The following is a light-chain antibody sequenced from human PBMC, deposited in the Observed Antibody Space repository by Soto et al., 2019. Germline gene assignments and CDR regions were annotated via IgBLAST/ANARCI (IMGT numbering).Light chain of an antibody. CDR1: QGIRND. CDR3: QHSYSTPIT. CDR2: AAS. J-gene: IGKJ5*01. V-gene: IGKV1-39*01. Sequence: IQMTQSPSSLSSSLLDIVTITLLASQGIRNDLGWYQQKQGKANKVLIYAASSLQSGVPSRSSGSGSGTDFTLTISSLQPEDFATYYCQHSYSTPITFGQGTRLEIK.